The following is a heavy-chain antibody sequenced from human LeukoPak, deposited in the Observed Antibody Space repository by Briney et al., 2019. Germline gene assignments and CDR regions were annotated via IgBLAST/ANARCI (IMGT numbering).Heavy chain of an antibody. D-gene: IGHD3/OR15-3a*01. CDR2: IIPMFGTT. Sequence: SVKVSCKASGGSLNNYGVSWLRQAPGQGLEWMGRIIPMFGTTIYAEKFQGRVTISADKSTDTAYVEVSRLSSDETALDYCATDLQSDFWTGYYWDFWGQGTLVTVSS. CDR3: ATDLQSDFWTGYYWDF. V-gene: IGHV1-69*06. CDR1: GGSLNNYG. J-gene: IGHJ4*02.